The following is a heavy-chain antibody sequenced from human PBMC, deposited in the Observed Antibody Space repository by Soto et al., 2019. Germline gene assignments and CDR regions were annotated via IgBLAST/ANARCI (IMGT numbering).Heavy chain of an antibody. V-gene: IGHV4-39*01. CDR3: ARQRIYSGYDLVDY. Sequence: SETLSLTCTVSGGSISSSSYYWGWIRQPPGKGLEWIGSIYYSGSTYYNPSLKSRVTISVDTSKNQFSLKLSSVTAADTAVYYCARQRIYSGYDLVDYWGQGTLVTVPP. J-gene: IGHJ4*02. CDR1: GGSISSSSYY. D-gene: IGHD5-12*01. CDR2: IYYSGST.